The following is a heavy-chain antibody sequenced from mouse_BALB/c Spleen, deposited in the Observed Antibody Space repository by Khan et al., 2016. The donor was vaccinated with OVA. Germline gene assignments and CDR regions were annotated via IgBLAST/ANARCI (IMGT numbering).Heavy chain of an antibody. Sequence: QVQLKQSGPGLVAPSQSLSITCTVSGFSLTSYGVNWVRQPPGKGLEWLGVIWGAGSTNYHSALRSRLSISKDNSKNQVFLKLNSLQTDDTATYYCAKWGNSYYATDYWGQGTSVTVSS. V-gene: IGHV2-3*01. CDR3: AKWGNSYYATDY. D-gene: IGHD2-1*01. CDR2: IWGAGST. CDR1: GFSLTSYG. J-gene: IGHJ4*01.